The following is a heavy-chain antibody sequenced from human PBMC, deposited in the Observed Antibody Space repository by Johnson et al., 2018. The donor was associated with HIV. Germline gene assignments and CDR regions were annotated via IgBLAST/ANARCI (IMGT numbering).Heavy chain of an antibody. D-gene: IGHD7-27*01. J-gene: IGHJ3*02. CDR2: IWYDGNNK. Sequence: QVQLVESGGGVVQPGRSLRLSCAASGFTFSSYGMHWVRQAPGKGLEWVAVIWYDGNNKYHADSVKGRFTISRDNSKNTLFLQMNSLTADDTAIYYCVRSPNWALGDIWGQGTMATVSS. CDR3: VRSPNWALGDI. V-gene: IGHV3-30*19. CDR1: GFTFSSYG.